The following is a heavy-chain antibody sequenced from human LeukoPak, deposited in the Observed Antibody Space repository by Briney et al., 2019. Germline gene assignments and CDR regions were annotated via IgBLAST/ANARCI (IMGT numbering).Heavy chain of an antibody. J-gene: IGHJ3*02. CDR3: ARVSSSGWYGFDI. Sequence: GGSLRLSCAASGFTVSSNYMSWVRQAPGKGLEWVSVIYSGGSTYYADSVKGRFTISRDNSKNTLYLQMNSLRAEDTAVYYCARVSSSGWYGFDIWGQGTMVTVSS. CDR1: GFTVSSNY. CDR2: IYSGGST. D-gene: IGHD6-19*01. V-gene: IGHV3-66*01.